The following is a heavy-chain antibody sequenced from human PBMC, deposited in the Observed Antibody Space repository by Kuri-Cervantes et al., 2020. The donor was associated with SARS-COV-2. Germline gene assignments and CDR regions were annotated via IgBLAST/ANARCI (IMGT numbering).Heavy chain of an antibody. CDR3: ATGSPITMVRGVIITGNWFDP. CDR2: INPSGGST. CDR1: GYTFTSYY. D-gene: IGHD3-10*01. Sequence: ASVKVSCKASGYTFTSYYMHWVRQAPGQGLEWMGIINPSGGSTSYAQKFQGRVTMTEDTSTDTAYMELSSLRSEDTAVYYCATGSPITMVRGVIITGNWFDPWGQGTLVTVSS. V-gene: IGHV1-46*01. J-gene: IGHJ5*02.